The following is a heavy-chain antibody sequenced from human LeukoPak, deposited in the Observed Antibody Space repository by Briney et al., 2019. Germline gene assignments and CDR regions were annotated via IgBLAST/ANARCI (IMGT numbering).Heavy chain of an antibody. CDR1: GFTFTSPT. D-gene: IGHD1-26*01. CDR2: IVVGNGNT. CDR3: AATRVGATIEGVDGALDI. Sequence: VASVKVSCKASGFTFTSPTMQWVRQARGQRLEWIGWIVVGNGNTNYAQIFQERVTITRDMSTSTAYMELSSLRSEDTAVYYCAATRVGATIEGVDGALDIWGQGTMVTVSS. V-gene: IGHV1-58*02. J-gene: IGHJ3*02.